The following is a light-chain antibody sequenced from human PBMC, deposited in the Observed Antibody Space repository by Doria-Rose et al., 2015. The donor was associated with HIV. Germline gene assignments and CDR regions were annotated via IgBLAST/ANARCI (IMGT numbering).Light chain of an antibody. J-gene: IGKJ5*01. CDR2: AAS. CDR3: QQYYSYPRA. Sequence: TQPPSSFSASTGDRVTITCRASQGISSYLAWYQRKPGKAPNLLIYAASTLQSGVPSRFGGSGSGTDFTLTISCLQSEDFAAYYCQQYYSYPRAFGQGTRLEIK. CDR1: QGISSY. V-gene: IGKV1-8*01.